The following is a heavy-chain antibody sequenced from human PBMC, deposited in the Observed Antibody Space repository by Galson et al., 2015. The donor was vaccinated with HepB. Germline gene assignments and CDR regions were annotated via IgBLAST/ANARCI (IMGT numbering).Heavy chain of an antibody. Sequence: SLRLSCAASGFTFSSYSMNWVRQAPGKGLEWVSYISSSSSNIYYADSVKGRFTISRDKAKNSLYLQMNSLRAEDTAVYYCARGRDYYDSSGRYWYFDLWGRGTLVTVSS. CDR2: ISSSSSNI. V-gene: IGHV3-48*01. D-gene: IGHD3-22*01. J-gene: IGHJ2*01. CDR1: GFTFSSYS. CDR3: ARGRDYYDSSGRYWYFDL.